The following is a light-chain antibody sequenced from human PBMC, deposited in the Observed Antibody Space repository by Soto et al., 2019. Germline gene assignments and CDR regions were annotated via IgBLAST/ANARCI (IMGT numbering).Light chain of an antibody. CDR3: QQYGSLPRT. J-gene: IGKJ1*01. CDR2: DAS. CDR1: QSVSSSY. V-gene: IGKV3-20*01. Sequence: EIVLTQSPGTLSLSPGERATLSCRASQSVSSSYLAWYQQKPGQAPRLLIYDASSRATGIPDRFSGSGSGTDVTLTISRLEPEDFAVYYCQQYGSLPRTFGQGTKVEIK.